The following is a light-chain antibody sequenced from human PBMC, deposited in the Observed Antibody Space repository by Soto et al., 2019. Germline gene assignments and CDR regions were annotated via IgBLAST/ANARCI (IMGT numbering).Light chain of an antibody. CDR1: SSDVGGYNY. V-gene: IGLV2-14*01. Sequence: QSALTQPASVSGSPGQSITISCTGTSSDVGGYNYVSWYQQQSGKAPKLIIHEVSNRPSGVSNRFSGSKSGNTASLTISGLQAEDEADYYCCSSGGSPTYVFGTGTKLTVL. CDR2: EVS. CDR3: CSSGGSPTYV. J-gene: IGLJ1*01.